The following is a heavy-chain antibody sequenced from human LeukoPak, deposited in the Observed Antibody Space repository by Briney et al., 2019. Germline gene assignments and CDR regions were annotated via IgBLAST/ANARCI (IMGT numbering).Heavy chain of an antibody. CDR2: ISQDGTES. V-gene: IGHV3-7*01. Sequence: GGSLRLSCVASGFTFISYWMTWVRQAPGKGLEWVAQISQDGTESYSVDSVRGRFTISRDNAKNSVYLQMNSLRAEDTAVYYCARDLEASGSYFDYWGQGTLVTVSS. D-gene: IGHD3-10*01. CDR3: ARDLEASGSYFDY. J-gene: IGHJ4*02. CDR1: GFTFISYW.